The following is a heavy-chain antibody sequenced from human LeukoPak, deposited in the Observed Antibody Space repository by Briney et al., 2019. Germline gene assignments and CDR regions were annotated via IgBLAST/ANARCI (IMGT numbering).Heavy chain of an antibody. Sequence: PGRSLRLSCAASGFTFSSYGMHWVRQAPGKGLEWVAFIWYDGSSKYYADSVKGRFTISRDNSKSTLFLQMNSLRAEDTAVYYCARDQFGTGDRRDAFDIWGQGTMVTVSS. J-gene: IGHJ3*02. D-gene: IGHD7-27*01. CDR3: ARDQFGTGDRRDAFDI. V-gene: IGHV3-33*01. CDR1: GFTFSSYG. CDR2: IWYDGSSK.